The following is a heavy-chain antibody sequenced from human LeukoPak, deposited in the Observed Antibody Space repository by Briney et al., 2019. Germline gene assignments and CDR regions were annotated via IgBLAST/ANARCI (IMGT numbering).Heavy chain of an antibody. J-gene: IGHJ5*02. V-gene: IGHV4-39*01. D-gene: IGHD3-10*01. CDR3: ARRDYYGSESGFDP. Sequence: PSETLSLTCTVSGGSISSSSYYWGWIRQPPGKGLEWIGSIYYSGSTYYNPSLKSRVTISVDTSKNQFSLKLSSVTAADTAVYYCARRDYYGSESGFDPWGQGTLVTVSS. CDR2: IYYSGST. CDR1: GGSISSSSYY.